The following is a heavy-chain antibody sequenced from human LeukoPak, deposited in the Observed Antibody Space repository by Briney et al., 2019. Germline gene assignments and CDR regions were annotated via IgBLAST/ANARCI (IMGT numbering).Heavy chain of an antibody. CDR2: IYYSGST. Sequence: SETLSLTCTVSGGSIISYYWSWIRQPPGKGLEWIGYIYYSGSTNYNPSLKSRVTISVDTSKNQFSLKLSSVTAADTAVYYCARRKGGSYYYDYWGQGTLVTVSS. V-gene: IGHV4-59*01. CDR3: ARRKGGSYYYDY. D-gene: IGHD1-26*01. J-gene: IGHJ4*02. CDR1: GGSIISYY.